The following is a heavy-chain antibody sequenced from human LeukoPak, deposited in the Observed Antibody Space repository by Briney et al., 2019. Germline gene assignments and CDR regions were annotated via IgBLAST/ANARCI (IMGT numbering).Heavy chain of an antibody. Sequence: ASVKVSCKASGYTFSGYYIHWVRQAPGQGLEWMGWINPNSGGTNYAQRFQGRVTMTRDTSISTAYMDLSRLRPDDTAVYYCARVDSTGYYRGRGPIDYWGQGTLVTVSS. V-gene: IGHV1-2*02. CDR1: GYTFSGYY. J-gene: IGHJ4*02. CDR3: ARVDSTGYYRGRGPIDY. CDR2: INPNSGGT. D-gene: IGHD3-22*01.